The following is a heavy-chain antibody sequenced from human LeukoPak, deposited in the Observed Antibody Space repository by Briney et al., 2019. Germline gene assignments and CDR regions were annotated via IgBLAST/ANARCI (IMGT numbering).Heavy chain of an antibody. J-gene: IGHJ6*02. CDR2: ISGSGDSI. V-gene: IGHV3-23*01. CDR3: TKLGLLAYCGDDCRGMDV. CDR1: GFAFNTYA. D-gene: IGHD2-21*02. Sequence: PGGSLRLSCAASGFAFNTYAMSWVRQAPGKGLEWVSVISGSGDSIFYADSVKGRFTISRDNSRSTLYLQMNSLRVEDTAVYYCTKLGLLAYCGDDCRGMDVWGQGTTVTVSS.